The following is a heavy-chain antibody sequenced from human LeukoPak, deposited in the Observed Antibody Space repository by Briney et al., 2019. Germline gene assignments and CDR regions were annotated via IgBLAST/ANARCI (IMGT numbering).Heavy chain of an antibody. CDR3: AREFYSSGSYRYDAFDI. CDR2: INSDGSST. D-gene: IGHD3-22*01. Sequence: PGGSLTLSCAASGFTFSSYWMHCVPQAPGKGVVGGSRINSDGSSTSYADSVKGRFTISTENAKNTLYLQMNSLRAAATAVYYCAREFYSSGSYRYDAFDIWGQGTMVTVSS. V-gene: IGHV3-74*01. CDR1: GFTFSSYW. J-gene: IGHJ3*02.